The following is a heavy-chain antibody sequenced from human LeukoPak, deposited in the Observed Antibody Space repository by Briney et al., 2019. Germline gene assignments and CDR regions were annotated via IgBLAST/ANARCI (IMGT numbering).Heavy chain of an antibody. CDR1: GYMFSMYW. CDR3: ARHYGDYDILNGLYPYGMDV. V-gene: IGHV5-51*01. Sequence: GESLKISCRASGYMFSMYWIGWVRQMPGKGLEWMGIIYPGDSDTTYSPNFQGQVTISADKSINTAYLQWSSLKASDTAIYYCARHYGDYDILNGLYPYGMDVWGQGTTVTVSS. D-gene: IGHD3-9*01. J-gene: IGHJ6*02. CDR2: IYPGDSDT.